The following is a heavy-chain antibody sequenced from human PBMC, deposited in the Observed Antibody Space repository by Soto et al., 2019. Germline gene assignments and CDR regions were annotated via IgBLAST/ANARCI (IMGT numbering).Heavy chain of an antibody. J-gene: IGHJ4*02. CDR1: GGSISSYY. Sequence: PSETLSLTCTVSGGSISSYYWRWIRQPPGKGLEWIGYIYYSGSTNYNPSLKSRVTISVDTSKNQFSLKLSSVTAADTAVYYCARGSSGWYLFDYWGQGTLVTVSS. CDR3: ARGSSGWYLFDY. D-gene: IGHD6-19*01. CDR2: IYYSGST. V-gene: IGHV4-59*01.